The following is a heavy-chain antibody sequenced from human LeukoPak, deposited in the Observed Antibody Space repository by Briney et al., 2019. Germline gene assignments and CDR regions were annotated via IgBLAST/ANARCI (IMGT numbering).Heavy chain of an antibody. J-gene: IGHJ5*02. D-gene: IGHD3-9*01. CDR3: ARPVGDILTGYDNWFDP. CDR2: ISYDGSNK. Sequence: QPGGSLRLSCAASGFTFSSYAMHWVRQAPGKGLEWVAVISYDGSNKYYADSVKGRFTISRDNSKNTLYLQMNSLRAEDTAVYYCARPVGDILTGYDNWFDPWGQGTLVTVSS. CDR1: GFTFSSYA. V-gene: IGHV3-30*04.